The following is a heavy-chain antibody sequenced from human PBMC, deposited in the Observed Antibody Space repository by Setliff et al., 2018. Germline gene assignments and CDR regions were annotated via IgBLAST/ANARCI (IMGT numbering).Heavy chain of an antibody. CDR3: ARAHTWSLPNDNSGYPGWFDP. V-gene: IGHV4-59*08. D-gene: IGHD3-22*01. Sequence: SETLSLTCTVSDGSLSTYYWSWIRQPPGKGLEFIGYVYYSGTANYSPSLRSRLTISVDTSKNQFSLKLRSVTAADTAVYYCARAHTWSLPNDNSGYPGWFDPWGQGTLVTVSS. CDR1: DGSLSTYY. CDR2: VYYSGTA. J-gene: IGHJ5*02.